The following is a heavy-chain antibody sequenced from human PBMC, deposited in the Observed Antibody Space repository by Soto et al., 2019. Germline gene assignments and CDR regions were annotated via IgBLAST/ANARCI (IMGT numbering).Heavy chain of an antibody. CDR1: GGAISSSSYY. CDR2: VYNSGST. CDR3: ARHSYGDYDY. V-gene: IGHV4-39*01. Sequence: SETLSLTCTVSGGAISSSSYYWAWIRQPPGKGLEWIGSVYNSGSTYYNPSLRSRVTISVDTSKNQFSLKLSSVTAADTAVYYCARHSYGDYDYWGQGTLVTVSS. D-gene: IGHD4-17*01. J-gene: IGHJ4*02.